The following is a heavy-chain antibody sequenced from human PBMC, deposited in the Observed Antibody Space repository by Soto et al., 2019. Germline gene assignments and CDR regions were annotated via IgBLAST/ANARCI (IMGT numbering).Heavy chain of an antibody. V-gene: IGHV3-23*01. CDR1: GFIFSNYA. J-gene: IGHJ5*02. D-gene: IGHD6-19*01. Sequence: EVQLLESGGGLVQPGGSLRLSCEASGFIFSNYAMTWVRQAAGKGLEWVSSISGPGGSTYYADSVQGRFTISRDNSKNTLFLQMHSLRADDTALYFCAGDERIAVAGTDTWGQGILVTVTS. CDR3: AGDERIAVAGTDT. CDR2: ISGPGGST.